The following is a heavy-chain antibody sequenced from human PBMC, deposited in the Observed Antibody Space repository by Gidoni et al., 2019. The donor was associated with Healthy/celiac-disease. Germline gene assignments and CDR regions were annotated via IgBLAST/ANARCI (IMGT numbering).Heavy chain of an antibody. D-gene: IGHD6-19*01. Sequence: QLQLQESGPGLVKPSETLSLTCTVSGGSISSSSYYWGWIRQPPGKGLEWIGSIYYGGSTYYNPSLKSRVTISVDTSKNQFSLKLSSVTAADTAVYYCARLLAVAAHFDYWGQGTLVTVSS. J-gene: IGHJ4*02. CDR2: IYYGGST. V-gene: IGHV4-39*01. CDR3: ARLLAVAAHFDY. CDR1: GGSISSSSYY.